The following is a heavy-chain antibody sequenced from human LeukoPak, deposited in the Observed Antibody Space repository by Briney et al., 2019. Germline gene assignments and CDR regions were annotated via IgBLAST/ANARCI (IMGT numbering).Heavy chain of an antibody. Sequence: SQTLSLTCAISGDIVSSNSAAWNWIRQSPLRGLEWLGRTYYRSKWYNDYALTVKSRITVNPDTSKNQFSLQLNSVTPEDTAVYYCARGVEMATTELDYWGQGTVVTVSS. V-gene: IGHV6-1*01. CDR2: TYYRSKWYN. CDR1: GDIVSSNSAA. CDR3: ARGVEMATTELDY. J-gene: IGHJ4*02. D-gene: IGHD5-12*01.